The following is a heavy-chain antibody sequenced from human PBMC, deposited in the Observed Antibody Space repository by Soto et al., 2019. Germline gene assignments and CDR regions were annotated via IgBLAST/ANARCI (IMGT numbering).Heavy chain of an antibody. Sequence: GGSLRLSCAASGFTFSNAWMNWVRQAPGKGLEWVGRIKSKTDGGTKDYAAPVKGRFTISRDDSKNTLYLQMNSLKTEDTAVYYCTTSYDFWSGYYDYWGQGTLVTVSS. J-gene: IGHJ4*02. CDR1: GFTFSNAW. CDR2: IKSKTDGGTK. CDR3: TTSYDFWSGYYDY. V-gene: IGHV3-15*07. D-gene: IGHD3-3*01.